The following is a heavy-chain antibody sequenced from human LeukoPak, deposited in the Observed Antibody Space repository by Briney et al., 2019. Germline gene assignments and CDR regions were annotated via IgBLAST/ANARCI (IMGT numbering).Heavy chain of an antibody. CDR2: IYYSGST. V-gene: IGHV4-59*01. D-gene: IGHD5-24*01. Sequence: SETLSLTCTVSGGSISSYYWSWIRQPPGKGLEWIGYIYYSGSTNYNPSLKSRVTISVDTSKNQFSLKLSSVTAADTAVYYRARATRDGYNYWFDPWGQGTLVTVSS. CDR1: GGSISSYY. CDR3: ARATRDGYNYWFDP. J-gene: IGHJ5*02.